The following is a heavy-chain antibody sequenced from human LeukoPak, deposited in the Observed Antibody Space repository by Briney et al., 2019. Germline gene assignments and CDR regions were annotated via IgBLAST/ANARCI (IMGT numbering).Heavy chain of an antibody. CDR1: GFTFDDYG. D-gene: IGHD3-22*01. CDR3: TTDQAYDKTKGDY. J-gene: IGHJ4*02. Sequence: PGGSLRLSCAASGFTFDDYGMNWVRQAPGKGLEWVGRIKSKTDGGTTDYAAPVKGRFTISRDDSKNTLYLQMNSLKTEDTAVYYCTTDQAYDKTKGDYWGQGTLVTVSS. CDR2: IKSKTDGGTT. V-gene: IGHV3-15*01.